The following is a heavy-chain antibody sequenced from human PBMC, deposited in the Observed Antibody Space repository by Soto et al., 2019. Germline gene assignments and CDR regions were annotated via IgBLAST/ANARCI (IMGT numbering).Heavy chain of an antibody. CDR1: GYTFTDYY. J-gene: IGHJ6*02. CDR2: INPNSGGT. Sequence: ASVKVSCKASGYTFTDYYMHWVRQAPGQGLEWMGWINPNSGGTNYAQKFQGWVTMTRDTSISTAYMELSRLRSDDTAVYYCARDTPSGGYYYYYYGMDVWGQETTVTVSS. D-gene: IGHD3-16*01. CDR3: ARDTPSGGYYYYYYGMDV. V-gene: IGHV1-2*04.